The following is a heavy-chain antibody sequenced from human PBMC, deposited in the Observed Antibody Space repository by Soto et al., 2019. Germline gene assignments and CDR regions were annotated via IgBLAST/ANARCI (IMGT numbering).Heavy chain of an antibody. CDR1: GGVVRSGSYY. V-gene: IGHV4-61*01. J-gene: IGHJ4*02. CDR2: IYYSVST. CDR3: ARLPSRHLVDY. D-gene: IGHD3-3*02. Sequence: SDTQYLTCAGAGGVVRSGSYYWSWIRQPPGKGLEWIGYIYYSVSTYYNPSLKSRVTVSVDTSKNQFSLNLRSVTAADTAVYYCARLPSRHLVDYWGQGTLVTVSS.